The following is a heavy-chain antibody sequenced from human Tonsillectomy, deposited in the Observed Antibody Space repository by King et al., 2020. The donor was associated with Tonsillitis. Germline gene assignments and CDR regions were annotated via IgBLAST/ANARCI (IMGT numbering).Heavy chain of an antibody. Sequence: VTLKESGPALVKPTQTLTLTCTFSGFSLSTDEMRVSWVRQPPGKALECLARIDWDDEKFYSTSLKTRITISRDTSKNQVVLGMTNMDPGDTATYYCTRSQAGSNWFDPWGRGTLVTVSS. CDR2: IDWDDEK. CDR3: TRSQAGSNWFDP. V-gene: IGHV2-70*04. J-gene: IGHJ5*02. CDR1: GFSLSTDEMR.